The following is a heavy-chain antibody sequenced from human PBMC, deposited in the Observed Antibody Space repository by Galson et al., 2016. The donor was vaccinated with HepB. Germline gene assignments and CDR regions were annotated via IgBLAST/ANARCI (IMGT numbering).Heavy chain of an antibody. D-gene: IGHD2-15*01. J-gene: IGHJ2*01. CDR2: IYPGDSET. CDR3: ASKSGSGGYWFFDV. CDR1: GYSFRNYA. V-gene: IGHV5-51*01. Sequence: QSGADVKKPGESLKISCQGSGYSFRNYAIAWVRQMPGKGLEWMGIIYPGDSETRYGPSFEGQVTISADKSTSTAYLQWNNLEASDTGTYYCASKSGSGGYWFFDVWGRGTLITVSS.